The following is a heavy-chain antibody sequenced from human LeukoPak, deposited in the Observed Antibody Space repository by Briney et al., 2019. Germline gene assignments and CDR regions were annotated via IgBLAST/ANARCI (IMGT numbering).Heavy chain of an antibody. CDR2: ISGSGGST. Sequence: GGSLRLSCAASGFTFSSYAMSWVRQAPGKGLEWVSAISGSGGSTYYADSVKGRFTISRDNSKNTLYLQMNSLRAEDTAVYYCAKVNALKYCSGGSCYSAAFDYWGQGTLVTVSS. V-gene: IGHV3-23*01. J-gene: IGHJ4*02. D-gene: IGHD2-15*01. CDR3: AKVNALKYCSGGSCYSAAFDY. CDR1: GFTFSSYA.